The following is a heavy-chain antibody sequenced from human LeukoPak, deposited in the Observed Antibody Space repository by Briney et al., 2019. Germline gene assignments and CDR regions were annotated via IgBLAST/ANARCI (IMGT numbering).Heavy chain of an antibody. CDR2: INHSGST. J-gene: IGHJ4*02. D-gene: IGHD3-10*01. V-gene: IGHV4-34*01. CDR3: PRVKNTMVRGVIDY. Sequence: KPSETLSLTCAVYGGSFSGYYWSWIRQPPGKGLEWIGEINHSGSTNYNPSLKSRVTISVDTSKNQFSLKLSSVTAADTAVYYCPRVKNTMVRGVIDYWGQGTLVTVSS. CDR1: GGSFSGYY.